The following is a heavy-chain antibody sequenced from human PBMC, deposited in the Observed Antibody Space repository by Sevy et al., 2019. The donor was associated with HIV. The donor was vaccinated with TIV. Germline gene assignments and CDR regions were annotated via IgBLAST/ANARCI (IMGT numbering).Heavy chain of an antibody. CDR1: GFMFSNYA. J-gene: IGHJ6*02. D-gene: IGHD2-21*02. CDR2: ISYDGSNR. V-gene: IGHV3-30-3*01. CDR3: ARSVTGGSYVSGMDV. Sequence: GGSLRLSCATSGFMFSNYAMHWVRQAPGKGLEWVALISYDGSNRYYADSVKGRFTISRDNSKYTLYVQMNSLKTEDTAVYYGARSVTGGSYVSGMDVWGQGTTVTVSS.